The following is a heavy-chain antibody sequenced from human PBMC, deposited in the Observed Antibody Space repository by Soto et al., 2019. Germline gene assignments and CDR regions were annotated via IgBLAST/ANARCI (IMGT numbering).Heavy chain of an antibody. CDR3: ARYRISGSWSKFDY. J-gene: IGHJ4*02. CDR2: IYYNGST. V-gene: IGHV4-31*01. Sequence: SETLSLTCSVSGLTISSASYYWSWIRQHPGKGLEWVGNIYYNGSTYYSTSLKSQVTVWFDTSKNQFSLRLTSVTAADTAVYYCARYRISGSWSKFDYWGQGTRVT. CDR1: GLTISSASYY. D-gene: IGHD6-13*01.